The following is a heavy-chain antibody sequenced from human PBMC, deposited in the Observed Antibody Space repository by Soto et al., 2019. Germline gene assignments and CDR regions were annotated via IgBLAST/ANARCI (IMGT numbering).Heavy chain of an antibody. J-gene: IGHJ3*02. CDR2: INHSGST. CDR3: ARRVTFGGVMAFDI. CDR1: GGSFSGYY. D-gene: IGHD3-16*01. Sequence: PSETLSLTCAVYGGSFSGYYWSWIRQPPGKGLEWIGEINHSGSTSYNPSLKSRVTISVDTSKNQFSLKLSSVTAADTAVYYCARRVTFGGVMAFDIWGQGTMVTVSS. V-gene: IGHV4-34*01.